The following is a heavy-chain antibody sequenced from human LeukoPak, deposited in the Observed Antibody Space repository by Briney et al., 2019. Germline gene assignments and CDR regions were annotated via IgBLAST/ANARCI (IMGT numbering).Heavy chain of an antibody. V-gene: IGHV4-4*09. D-gene: IGHD3-10*01. CDR3: ARHGSVRSPLGP. Sequence: SETLSLTCTVSGGSISSYYWSWIRQPPGKGLEWIGYTYATGSTNYNPSLKSRVTISVDTSKNQFSPNLRSVTAADTAVYYCARHGSVRSPLGPWGQGTLVTVSS. CDR1: GGSISSYY. J-gene: IGHJ5*02. CDR2: TYATGST.